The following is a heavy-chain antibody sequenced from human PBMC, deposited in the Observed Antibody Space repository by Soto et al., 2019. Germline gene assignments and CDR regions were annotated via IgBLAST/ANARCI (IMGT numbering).Heavy chain of an antibody. D-gene: IGHD3-16*01. CDR2: IAPIFDIS. V-gene: IGHV1-69*02. CDR3: ATGAFGGRQQLVRDAFDF. CDR1: GGTFDSYT. J-gene: IGHJ3*01. Sequence: QVQLVQSGAEVKKPGSSVRVSCTASGGTFDSYTISWVRQAPGQGLEWVGRIAPIFDISKYAPKFQGRVTITADKSTSTAYMDLSGLTSEDTAVYYCATGAFGGRQQLVRDAFDFWGQGTMVTVSS.